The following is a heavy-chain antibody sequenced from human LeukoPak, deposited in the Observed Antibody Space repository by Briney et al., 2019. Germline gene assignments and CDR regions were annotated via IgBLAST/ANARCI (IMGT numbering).Heavy chain of an antibody. CDR1: GGSISSYY. CDR2: IYYSGST. J-gene: IGHJ4*02. Sequence: SETLSLTCTVSGGSISSYYWSWIRQPPGKGLEWIGYIYYSGSTNYNPSLKSRVTISVDTSKNQFSLKLSSVTAADTAVYYCARQMVRGVTLFDYWGQGTLVTVSS. CDR3: ARQMVRGVTLFDY. V-gene: IGHV4-59*08. D-gene: IGHD3-10*01.